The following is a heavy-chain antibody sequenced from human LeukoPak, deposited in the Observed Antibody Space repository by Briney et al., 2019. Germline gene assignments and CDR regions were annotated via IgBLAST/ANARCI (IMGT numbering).Heavy chain of an antibody. CDR3: ASDSSGWYRDAFDI. V-gene: IGHV1-69*04. J-gene: IGHJ3*02. Sequence: ASVTVSFTASGGTFSSYAISWVRQAPGQGLERMGRIIPILGIANYAQKFQGRVTITADKSTSTAYMELSSLRSEDTAVYYCASDSSGWYRDAFDIWGQGTMVTVSS. D-gene: IGHD6-19*01. CDR2: IIPILGIA. CDR1: GGTFSSYA.